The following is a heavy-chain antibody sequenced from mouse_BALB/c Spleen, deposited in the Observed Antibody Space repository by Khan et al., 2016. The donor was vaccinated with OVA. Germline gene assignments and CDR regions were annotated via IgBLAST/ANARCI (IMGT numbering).Heavy chain of an antibody. CDR2: VSTGGHYT. D-gene: IGHD1-1*01. CDR3: ARLAYYYDSEGFAY. Sequence: EVELVESGGDIVKPGGSLKLSCAASGFTFSTYGMSWVRQTPDKRLEWVATVSTGGHYTYYTDTVKGRFTISRDNAKHTLYLQMSSLGSEDTAIFYCARLAYYYDSEGFAYWGQGTLVTVSA. CDR1: GFTFSTYG. V-gene: IGHV5-6*01. J-gene: IGHJ3*01.